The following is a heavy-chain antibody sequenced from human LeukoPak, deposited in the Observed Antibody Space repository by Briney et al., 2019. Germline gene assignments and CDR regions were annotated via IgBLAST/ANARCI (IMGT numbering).Heavy chain of an antibody. CDR2: IYHSGST. CDR1: GYSISSGYY. D-gene: IGHD2-2*01. V-gene: IGHV4-38-2*01. J-gene: IGHJ6*03. CDR3: ASQAYYCSSTSCYGFRDYYYYMDV. Sequence: PSETLSLTCAVSGYSISSGYYWGWIRQPPGRGLEWIGSIYHSGSTYYNPSLKSRVTISVDTSKNQFSLKLSSVTAADTAVYYCASQAYYCSSTSCYGFRDYYYYMDVWGKGTTVTVSS.